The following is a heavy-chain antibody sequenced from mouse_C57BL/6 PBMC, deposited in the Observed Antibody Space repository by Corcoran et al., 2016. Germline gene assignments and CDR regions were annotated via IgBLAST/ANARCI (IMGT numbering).Heavy chain of an antibody. Sequence: QIQLVQSGPELKKPGETVKISCKASGYTFTTYGMSWVKQAPGKGLKWMGWINTYSGVPTYADDFKGRFAFSLETSASTAYLQINNLKNEDTATYFCAREGTYAMDYWGQGTSVTVSS. V-gene: IGHV9-3*01. CDR2: INTYSGVP. D-gene: IGHD2-14*01. J-gene: IGHJ4*01. CDR3: AREGTYAMDY. CDR1: GYTFTTYG.